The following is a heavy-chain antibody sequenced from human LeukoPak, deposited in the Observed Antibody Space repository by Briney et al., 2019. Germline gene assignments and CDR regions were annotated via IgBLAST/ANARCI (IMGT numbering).Heavy chain of an antibody. V-gene: IGHV1-69*05. CDR1: GGTFSSYA. J-gene: IGHJ4*02. CDR2: IIPIFGTA. Sequence: GASVKVSCKASGGTFSSYAISWVRQAPGQGLEWMGGIIPIFGTANYAQKFQGRVTITTDESTSTAYMELSSLRSEGTAVYYCARELTTYYYDSSGSSLDYWGQGTLVTVSS. D-gene: IGHD3-22*01. CDR3: ARELTTYYYDSSGSSLDY.